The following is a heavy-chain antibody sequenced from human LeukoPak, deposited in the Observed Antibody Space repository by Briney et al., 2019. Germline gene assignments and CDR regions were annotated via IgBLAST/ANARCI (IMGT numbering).Heavy chain of an antibody. CDR3: VREGPRGLAFDI. D-gene: IGHD3/OR15-3a*01. Sequence: GGALRLSFEAPGSTFKIHTMSWVGQAAGKGLKWVSGISASDGSTFYADSVKGRFTISRDNSKNTLYLQMNGLRVEDTAVYYCVREGPRGLAFDIWGQGTMVTVSS. V-gene: IGHV3-23*01. J-gene: IGHJ3*02. CDR2: ISASDGST. CDR1: GSTFKIHT.